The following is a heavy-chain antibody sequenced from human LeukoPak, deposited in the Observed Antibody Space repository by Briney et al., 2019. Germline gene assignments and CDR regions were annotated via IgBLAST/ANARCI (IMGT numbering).Heavy chain of an antibody. CDR3: ARGYKPGYSSGWSIFDY. V-gene: IGHV1-8*01. Sequence: ASVKVSCKASGYTFTSYDINWVRQATGQGLEWMGWMNPNSGNTGYAQKIQGRVTLTRNTSISTAYTELSSLRSEDTAVYYCARGYKPGYSSGWSIFDYWGQGTLVTVSS. J-gene: IGHJ4*02. CDR1: GYTFTSYD. CDR2: MNPNSGNT. D-gene: IGHD6-19*01.